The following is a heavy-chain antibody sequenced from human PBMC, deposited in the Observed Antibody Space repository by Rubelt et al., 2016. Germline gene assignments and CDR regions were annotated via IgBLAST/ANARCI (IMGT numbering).Heavy chain of an antibody. D-gene: IGHD6-13*01. V-gene: IGHV4-34*01. J-gene: IGHJ5*02. Sequence: QVQLQQWGAGLLKPSETLSLTCAVYGGSFSAYYWTWIRQPPGKGLEWIGEISHGGSTNYNASLKVRVTSVIDTSKIQFSLDLRFVTAADTAMYYCASRSGAAASWGQGTLVTVSS. CDR3: ASRSGAAAS. CDR1: GGSFSAYY. CDR2: ISHGGST.